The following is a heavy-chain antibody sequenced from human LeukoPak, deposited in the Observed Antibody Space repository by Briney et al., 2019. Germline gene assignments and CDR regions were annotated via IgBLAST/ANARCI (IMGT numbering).Heavy chain of an antibody. CDR2: ITANSGSI. CDR1: GFTFADYS. CDR3: VKGLAASGSNWFDP. V-gene: IGHV3-9*01. D-gene: IGHD6-25*01. J-gene: IGHJ5*02. Sequence: GGSLRLACEGSGFTFADYSIHWVGQIPGKGLEWVSVITANSGSIGYADSVRGRFTISRDNAKNSLYLQMNSLRPEDTALYYCVKGLAASGSNWFDPWGQGTLVTVSS.